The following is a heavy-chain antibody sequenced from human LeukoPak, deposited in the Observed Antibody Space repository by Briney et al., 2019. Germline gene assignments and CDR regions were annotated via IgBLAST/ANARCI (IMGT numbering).Heavy chain of an antibody. CDR2: IIPIFGTA. J-gene: IGHJ6*03. CDR1: GGTFSSYA. Sequence: SVKVSCNASGGTFSSYAISWVRQAPGQGLEWLGGIIPIFGTANYAQKFQGRVTITTDESTSTAYMELSSLRSEDTAVYYCARVVTIFGVVTSETRYYYMDVWGKGTTVTVSS. CDR3: ARVVTIFGVVTSETRYYYMDV. V-gene: IGHV1-69*05. D-gene: IGHD3-3*01.